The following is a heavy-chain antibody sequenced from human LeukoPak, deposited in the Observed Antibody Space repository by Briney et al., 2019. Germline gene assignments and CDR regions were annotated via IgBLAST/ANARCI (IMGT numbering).Heavy chain of an antibody. CDR2: IYTSGSK. J-gene: IGHJ3*02. Sequence: SETLSLTCSVSVGSISRWYWRWMRQPGGKALEWIGRIYTSGSKKYNPSLKSRVTMSVDTSKNQFSLKLSSVTAADTAVYYCARGSMVRGVTSQYAFDIGRQGTIVIVSS. CDR3: ARGSMVRGVTSQYAFDI. V-gene: IGHV4-4*07. CDR1: VGSISRWY. D-gene: IGHD3-10*01.